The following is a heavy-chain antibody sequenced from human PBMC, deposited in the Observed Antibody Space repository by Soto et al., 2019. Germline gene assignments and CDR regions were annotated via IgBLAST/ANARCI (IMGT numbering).Heavy chain of an antibody. CDR1: GFTISTNY. Sequence: PGGSLRLSCAASGFTISTNYMSWVRQAPGKGLEWVSVIFSGGRTYYADSVKGRFTISRDISKNTLYLQMNSLRADDTAVYYCARVPDTGGRDLFDYWGHGTLVTVSS. CDR3: ARVPDTGGRDLFDY. D-gene: IGHD7-27*01. CDR2: IFSGGRT. V-gene: IGHV3-53*01. J-gene: IGHJ4*01.